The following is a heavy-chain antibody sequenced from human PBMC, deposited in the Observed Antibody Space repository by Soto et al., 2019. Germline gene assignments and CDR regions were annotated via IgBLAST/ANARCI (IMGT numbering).Heavy chain of an antibody. CDR2: INPSGGST. CDR1: GYTFTSYY. D-gene: IGHD4-17*01. Sequence: ASVKVSCKASGYTFTSYYMHWVRQAPGQGLEWMGIINPSGGSTSYAQKFQGRVTMTRDTSTSTVYMELSSLRSEDTAVYYCARSYGDYVHVRPRPPCDYYYYMDVWGKGTTVTVSS. J-gene: IGHJ6*03. V-gene: IGHV1-46*01. CDR3: ARSYGDYVHVRPRPPCDYYYYMDV.